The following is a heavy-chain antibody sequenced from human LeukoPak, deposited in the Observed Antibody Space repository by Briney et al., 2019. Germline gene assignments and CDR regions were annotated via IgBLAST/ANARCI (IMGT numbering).Heavy chain of an antibody. J-gene: IGHJ6*02. V-gene: IGHV3-30*04. CDR3: TKGRGFDV. CDR2: KSYDGSNK. CDR1: GFTFSSYA. Sequence: GGSLRLSCAASGFTFSSYAMHWVRQAPGKGLEWVAVKSYDGSNKYYADSVKGRFTISRDNSKNTLYLQMNSLRAEDTAVYYCTKGRGFDVWGQGTTVTVSS.